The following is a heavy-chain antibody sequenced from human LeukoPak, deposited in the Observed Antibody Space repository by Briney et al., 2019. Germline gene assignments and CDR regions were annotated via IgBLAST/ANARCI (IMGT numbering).Heavy chain of an antibody. D-gene: IGHD5-18*01. V-gene: IGHV1-18*01. Sequence: GASVKVSCKASGYTFTSYGISWVRQAPGQGLEWMGWISAYNGSTNYAQKLQGRVTMTTDTSTSTAYMELRSLRSDDTAVYYCARDPGGYSYGYYYYGMDVWGQGTTVTVSS. CDR1: GYTFTSYG. CDR3: ARDPGGYSYGYYYYGMDV. CDR2: ISAYNGST. J-gene: IGHJ6*02.